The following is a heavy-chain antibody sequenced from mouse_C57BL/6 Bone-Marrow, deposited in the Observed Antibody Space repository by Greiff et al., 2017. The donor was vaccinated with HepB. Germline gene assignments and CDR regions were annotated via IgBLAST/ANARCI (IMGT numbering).Heavy chain of an antibody. J-gene: IGHJ3*01. Sequence: QVQLQQPGAELVKPGASVKLSCKASGYTFTSYWMHWVKQRPGQGLEWIGMIHPNSGSTNYNEKFKSKATLTVDKSSSTAYMQLSSLTSEDSAVYYCARLVISYSNPSVAYSGQETLFTVSA. V-gene: IGHV1-64*01. CDR3: ARLVISYSNPSVAY. CDR2: IHPNSGST. CDR1: GYTFTSYW. D-gene: IGHD2-5*01.